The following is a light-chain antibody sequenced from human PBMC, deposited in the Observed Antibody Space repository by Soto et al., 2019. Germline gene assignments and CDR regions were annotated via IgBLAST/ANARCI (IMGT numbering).Light chain of an antibody. CDR1: QSVSTS. CDR2: DVS. CDR3: QQRRSSLT. V-gene: IGKV3-11*01. J-gene: IGKJ4*01. Sequence: IVLTQSPATLSLSPGERATLSCRASQSVSTSLAWYQQKSGQAPRLLIYDVSKGATDIPPRFSGSGAGTDLTLTISSLAPEDSATYYCQQRRSSLTFGGGTKVEIK.